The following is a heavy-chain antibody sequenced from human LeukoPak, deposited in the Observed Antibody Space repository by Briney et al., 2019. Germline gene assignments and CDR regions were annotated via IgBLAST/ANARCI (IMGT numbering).Heavy chain of an antibody. CDR3: AKAYAGSGSTFAPLYGMDV. V-gene: IGHV3-23*01. D-gene: IGHD3-10*01. Sequence: GGSLRLSCAASGFTFSSYAMSWVRQAPGKGLEWVSAISGSGGSTYYADSVKGRFTISRDNSKNTLYLQMNSLRAEDTAVYYCAKAYAGSGSTFAPLYGMDVWGQGTTVTVSS. CDR2: ISGSGGST. J-gene: IGHJ6*02. CDR1: GFTFSSYA.